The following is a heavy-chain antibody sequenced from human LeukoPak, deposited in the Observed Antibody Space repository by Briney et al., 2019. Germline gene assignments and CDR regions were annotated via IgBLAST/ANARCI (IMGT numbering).Heavy chain of an antibody. CDR2: MNPNSGNT. CDR3: AREISLLWFGETRNWFDP. D-gene: IGHD3-10*01. CDR1: GYTFTSYD. Sequence: GASVKVSCKASGYTFTSYDINWVRQATGQGLEWMGWMNPNSGNTGYAQKFQGRVTITRDTSASTAYMELSSLRSEDTAVYYCAREISLLWFGETRNWFDPWGQGTLVTVSS. J-gene: IGHJ5*02. V-gene: IGHV1-8*03.